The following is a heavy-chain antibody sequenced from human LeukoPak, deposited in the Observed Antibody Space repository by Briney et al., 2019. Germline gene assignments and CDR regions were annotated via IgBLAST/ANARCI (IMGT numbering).Heavy chain of an antibody. D-gene: IGHD3-22*01. CDR2: IYYSGST. J-gene: IGHJ4*02. Sequence: SETLSLTCTVSGDSISSSNYYWGWIRQPPGKGLEWIGSIYYSGSTYYNPSLKSRVTISVDTSNNQFSLKLSSVTAADTALYYCARRSGGYYSSLDYWGQGTLVTVSS. CDR3: ARRSGGYYSSLDY. V-gene: IGHV4-39*01. CDR1: GDSISSSNYY.